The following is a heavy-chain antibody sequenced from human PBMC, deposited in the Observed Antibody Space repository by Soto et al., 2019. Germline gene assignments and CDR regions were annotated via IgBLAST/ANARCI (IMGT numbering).Heavy chain of an antibody. CDR3: ARGGPYYGSGSHIPS. CDR1: GGSFSGYY. J-gene: IGHJ4*02. V-gene: IGHV4-34*01. Sequence: QVQLQQWGAGLLKPSETLSLTCAVYGGSFSGYYWSWIRQPPGKGLEWIGEINHSGSTNYNPSLKSRVTISVDTSKNQFSLKLSSVTAADTAVYYCARGGPYYGSGSHIPSWGQGTLVTVSS. CDR2: INHSGST. D-gene: IGHD3-10*01.